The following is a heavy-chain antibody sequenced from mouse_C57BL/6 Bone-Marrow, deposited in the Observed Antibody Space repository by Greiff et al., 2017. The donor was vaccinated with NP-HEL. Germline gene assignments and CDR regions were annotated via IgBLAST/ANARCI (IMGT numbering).Heavy chain of an antibody. CDR1: GYTFTDYE. CDR3: TRNYGKPRYFDV. CDR2: IDPETGGT. D-gene: IGHD1-1*01. V-gene: IGHV1-15*01. J-gene: IGHJ1*03. Sequence: QVQLQQSGAELVRPGASVTLSCKASGYTFTDYEMHWVKQTPVHGLEWIGAIDPETGGTAYNQKFKGKAILTADKSSSTAYMELRSLTSEDSAVYYCTRNYGKPRYFDVWGTGTTVTVSS.